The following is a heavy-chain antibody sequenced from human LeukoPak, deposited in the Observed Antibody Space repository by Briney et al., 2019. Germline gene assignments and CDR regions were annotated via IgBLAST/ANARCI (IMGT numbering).Heavy chain of an antibody. CDR2: IKSDGGLT. CDR3: AKDGGITMIVY. V-gene: IGHV3-74*01. J-gene: IGHJ4*02. CDR1: GFTFSDYW. Sequence: GGSLRLSCAAPGFTFSDYWMYWVRQAPGKGLVWVSRIKSDGGLTNYADSVKGRFTISRDNAKKTLNLQMNSLRAEDTAVYYCAKDGGITMIVYWGQGTLVTVSS. D-gene: IGHD3-22*01.